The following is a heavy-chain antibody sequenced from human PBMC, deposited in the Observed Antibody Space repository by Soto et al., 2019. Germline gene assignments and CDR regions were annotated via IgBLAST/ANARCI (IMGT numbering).Heavy chain of an antibody. CDR2: IYSGGST. V-gene: IGHV3-53*01. D-gene: IGHD3-22*01. CDR1: GFTVSSNY. J-gene: IGHJ1*01. Sequence: EVQLVESGGGLIQPGGSLRLSCAASGFTVSSNYMSWVRQAPGKGLEWVSVIYSGGSTYYADSVKGRFTISRDNSKNTLYLQRNCLRAEDTAVYYCARDRVESGYPEYFQHWGQGTLVTVSS. CDR3: ARDRVESGYPEYFQH.